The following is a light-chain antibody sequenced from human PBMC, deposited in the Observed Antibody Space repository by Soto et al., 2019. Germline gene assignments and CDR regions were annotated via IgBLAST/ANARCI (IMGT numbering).Light chain of an antibody. Sequence: DIQMTQSPSSLAASVGDRVTITCRASQTITNLVNWYQQQPGKAPKLLIYAASSLQTGVPSRISGSGSETEFTLTISSLQPEDFATYYCHQSYSTVWTFGQGTKVDIK. CDR3: HQSYSTVWT. V-gene: IGKV1-39*01. CDR2: AAS. J-gene: IGKJ1*01. CDR1: QTITNL.